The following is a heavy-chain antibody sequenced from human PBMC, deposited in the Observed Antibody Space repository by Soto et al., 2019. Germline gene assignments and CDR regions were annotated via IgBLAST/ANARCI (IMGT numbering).Heavy chain of an antibody. CDR2: ISYDGSNK. D-gene: IGHD3-3*01. CDR3: AKDFSNSLLRFLEWFPRYNWFDP. J-gene: IGHJ5*02. V-gene: IGHV3-30*18. Sequence: GGSLRLSCAASGFTFSSYGMHWVRQAPGKGLEWVAVISYDGSNKYYADSVKGRSTISRDNSKNTLYLQMNSLRAEDTAVYYCAKDFSNSLLRFLEWFPRYNWFDPWGQGTLVTVSS. CDR1: GFTFSSYG.